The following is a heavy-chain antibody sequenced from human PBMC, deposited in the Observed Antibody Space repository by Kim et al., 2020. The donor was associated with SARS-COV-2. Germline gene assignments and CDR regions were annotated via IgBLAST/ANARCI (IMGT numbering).Heavy chain of an antibody. J-gene: IGHJ4*02. CDR1: GYTFTGYY. CDR3: ATFITMSSIRPRLHFDY. D-gene: IGHD3-22*01. V-gene: IGHV1-2*02. Sequence: ASVKVSCKASGYTFTGYYMHWVRQAPGQGLEWMGWINPNSGGTNYAQKFQGRVTMTRDTSISTAYMELSRLRSDDTAVYYCATFITMSSIRPRLHFDYWGQGTLVTVSS. CDR2: INPNSGGT.